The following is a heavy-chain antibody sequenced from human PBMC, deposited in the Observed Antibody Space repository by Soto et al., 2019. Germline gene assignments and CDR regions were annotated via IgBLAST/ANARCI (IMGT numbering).Heavy chain of an antibody. Sequence: GGSLRLSCAASGFTFSSYAMSWVRQAPGKGLEWVSAISGSGGSTYYADSVKGRFTISRDNSKNTLYLQMNSLRAEDTAVYYCAKFRGRIAAAGTGYYYYGMDVWGQGTTVTVS. V-gene: IGHV3-23*01. D-gene: IGHD6-13*01. CDR1: GFTFSSYA. CDR2: ISGSGGST. J-gene: IGHJ6*02. CDR3: AKFRGRIAAAGTGYYYYGMDV.